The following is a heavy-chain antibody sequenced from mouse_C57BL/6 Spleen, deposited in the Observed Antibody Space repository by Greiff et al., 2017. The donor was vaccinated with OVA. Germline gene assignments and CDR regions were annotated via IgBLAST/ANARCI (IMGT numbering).Heavy chain of an antibody. V-gene: IGHV6-3*01. Sequence: EVQLQESGGGLVQPGGSMKLSCVASGFTFSNYWMNWVRQSPEKGLEWVAQIRLKSDNYATHYAESVKGRFTISRDDSKSSVYLQMNNLRAEDTGIYYCTDLLWYPSYSDYWGQGTTLTVSS. J-gene: IGHJ2*01. CDR1: GFTFSNYW. D-gene: IGHD2-1*01. CDR2: IRLKSDNYAT. CDR3: TDLLWYPSYSDY.